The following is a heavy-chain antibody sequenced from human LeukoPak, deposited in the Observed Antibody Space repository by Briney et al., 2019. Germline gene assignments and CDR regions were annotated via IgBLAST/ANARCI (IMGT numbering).Heavy chain of an antibody. Sequence: GGSLRLSCAASGFTFSSYSMNWARQAPGKGLEWVTLISYDGSKIYYADSVKGRFTISRDNSKNTLYLQMNSLRAEDTAVYYCARESGWGLPHAFDFWGQGTMVTVSS. CDR1: GFTFSSYS. J-gene: IGHJ3*01. CDR2: ISYDGSKI. CDR3: ARESGWGLPHAFDF. V-gene: IGHV3-30*19. D-gene: IGHD3-3*01.